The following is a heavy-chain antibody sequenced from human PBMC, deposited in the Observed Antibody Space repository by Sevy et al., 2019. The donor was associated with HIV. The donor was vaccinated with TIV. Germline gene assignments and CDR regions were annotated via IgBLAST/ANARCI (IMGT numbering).Heavy chain of an antibody. CDR1: GFTFSSYA. CDR2: ISYDGSNK. D-gene: IGHD2-2*02. J-gene: IGHJ6*02. V-gene: IGHV3-30*04. Sequence: GGSLRLSCAASGFTFSSYAMHWVRQAPGKGLEWVAVISYDGSNKYYADSVKGRFTISRDNSKNTLYLQMNSLRAEDTAVYYCARVLLGYCSSTSCYNYYYYGMDVCGQGTTVTVSS. CDR3: ARVLLGYCSSTSCYNYYYYGMDV.